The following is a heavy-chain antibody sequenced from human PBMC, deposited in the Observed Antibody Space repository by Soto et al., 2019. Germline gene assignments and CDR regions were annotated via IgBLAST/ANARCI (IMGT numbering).Heavy chain of an antibody. Sequence: QVQLVESGGGVVQPGRSLRLSCAASGFTFSSYGMHWVRQAPGKGLEWVAVISYDGSNKYYADSVKGRFTISRDNSKNTLYLQLKSLRAEDRAVYYCAKGVTMVRGIILDWFAPWGQGTLVTVSS. D-gene: IGHD3-10*01. V-gene: IGHV3-30*18. J-gene: IGHJ5*02. CDR2: ISYDGSNK. CDR1: GFTFSSYG. CDR3: AKGVTMVRGIILDWFAP.